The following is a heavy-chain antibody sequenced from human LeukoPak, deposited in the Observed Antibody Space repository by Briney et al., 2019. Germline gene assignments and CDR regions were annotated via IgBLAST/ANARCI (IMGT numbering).Heavy chain of an antibody. D-gene: IGHD5-24*01. CDR2: IYYSGST. CDR1: GGSISSSSYY. J-gene: IGHJ4*02. V-gene: IGHV4-39*07. CDR3: ARDCGRWLQSGFDY. Sequence: SETLSLTCTVSGGSISSSSYYWGWIRQPPGKGLEWIGSIYYSGSTYYNPSLKSRVTISVDTSKNQFSLKLSSVTAADTAVYHCARDCGRWLQSGFDYWGQGTLVTVSS.